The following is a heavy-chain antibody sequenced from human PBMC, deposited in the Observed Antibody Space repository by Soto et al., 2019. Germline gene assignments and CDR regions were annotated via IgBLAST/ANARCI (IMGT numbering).Heavy chain of an antibody. Sequence: PGGSLRLSCAASGFTFSSYSMNWVRQAPGKGLEWVSSISSSSSYIYYADSVKGRFTISRDNAKNSLYLQMNSLRAEDTAVYYCARDLQLGIRLWIAAAGPGGGMDVWGQGTTVTVSS. V-gene: IGHV3-21*01. D-gene: IGHD6-13*01. CDR2: ISSSSSYI. J-gene: IGHJ6*02. CDR3: ARDLQLGIRLWIAAAGPGGGMDV. CDR1: GFTFSSYS.